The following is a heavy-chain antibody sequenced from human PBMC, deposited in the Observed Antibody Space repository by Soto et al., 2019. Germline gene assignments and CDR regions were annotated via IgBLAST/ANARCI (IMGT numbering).Heavy chain of an antibody. CDR2: IYHSGST. CDR3: ARGTSYCGGDCSYFQH. D-gene: IGHD2-21*02. Sequence: SETLSLTCAFSCGSIISGGYSWSWIRQPPGKGLEWIGYIYHSGSTYYNPSLKSRVTISVDRSKNQFSLKLSSVTAADTAVYYCARGTSYCGGDCSYFQHWGQGTLVTFSS. J-gene: IGHJ1*01. CDR1: CGSIISGGYS. V-gene: IGHV4-30-2*01.